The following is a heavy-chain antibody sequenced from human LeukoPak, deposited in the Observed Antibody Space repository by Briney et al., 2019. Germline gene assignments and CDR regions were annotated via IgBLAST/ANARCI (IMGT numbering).Heavy chain of an antibody. J-gene: IGHJ4*02. V-gene: IGHV3-7*01. CDR3: KSGGAAPGSFDY. CDR2: IKYDGNED. CDR1: GFTFSRYW. Sequence: PGGSLRLSCAASGFTFSRYWMSWMRQAPGKGLEWVANIKYDGNEDYYVDSVKGRFSISRDNAKNSLYLQLNSLRVEDTAVYYCKSGGAAPGSFDYWGQGTLVIVS. D-gene: IGHD1-1*01.